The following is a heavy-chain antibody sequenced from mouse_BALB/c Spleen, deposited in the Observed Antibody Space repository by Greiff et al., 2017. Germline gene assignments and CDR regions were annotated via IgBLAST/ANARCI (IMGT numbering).Heavy chain of an antibody. D-gene: IGHD1-1*01. CDR3: ARYTTVVAPGFAY. Sequence: VKLVESGAELMKPGASVKISCKATGYTFSSYWIEWVKQRPGHGLEWIGEILPGSGSTNYNEKFKGKATFTADTSSNTAYMQLSSLTSEDSAVYYCARYTTVVAPGFAYWGQGTLVTVSA. J-gene: IGHJ3*01. CDR1: GYTFSSYW. CDR2: ILPGSGST. V-gene: IGHV1-9*01.